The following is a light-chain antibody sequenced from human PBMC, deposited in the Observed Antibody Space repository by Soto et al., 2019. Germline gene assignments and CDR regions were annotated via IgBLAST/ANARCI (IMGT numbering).Light chain of an antibody. V-gene: IGKV3-15*01. CDR3: QQYHKWPLFT. Sequence: TQSPAPLYVSQGDRATLTCSASQPVGTNLAWYQQRPGQAPRLLIYGASTRATGIPARLSGSGSGSEFLITISSLQSDDFAVYYCQQYHKWPLFTFGPGTIVDNK. J-gene: IGKJ3*01. CDR1: QPVGTN. CDR2: GAS.